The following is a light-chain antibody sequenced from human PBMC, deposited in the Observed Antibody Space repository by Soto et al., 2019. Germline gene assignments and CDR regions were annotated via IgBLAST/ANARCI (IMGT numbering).Light chain of an antibody. V-gene: IGKV3-11*01. CDR2: DSS. J-gene: IGKJ4*01. Sequence: EIVLTQSPDTLSLSPGERATLSCRASQSIASDLAWYQQKPSQAPRLLMYDSSNRAAAIPARFSGSGSGTDFTLTISSLEPEDFAVYYCQKRASWPLTFGGGTKVEIK. CDR1: QSIASD. CDR3: QKRASWPLT.